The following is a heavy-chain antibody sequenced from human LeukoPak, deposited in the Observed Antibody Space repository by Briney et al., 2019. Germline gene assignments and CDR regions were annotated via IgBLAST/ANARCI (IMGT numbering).Heavy chain of an antibody. D-gene: IGHD3-22*01. CDR1: GYTFTSYY. J-gene: IGHJ4*02. CDR3: ARGGHVRVYDSSAYYGHE. CDR2: INPSRGST. V-gene: IGHV1-46*01. Sequence: ASVKVSCKASGYTFTSYYMYWVRQAPGQGLEWMGIINPSRGSTNYAQRFQGRVTMTRDMSTSTVYMELSSLRSEDTAVYYCARGGHVRVYDSSAYYGHEWGQGTLVTVSS.